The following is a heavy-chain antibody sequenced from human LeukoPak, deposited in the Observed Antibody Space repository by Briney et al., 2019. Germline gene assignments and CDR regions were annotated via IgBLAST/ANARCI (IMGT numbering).Heavy chain of an antibody. CDR2: ISYDGSNK. V-gene: IGHV3-30-3*01. Sequence: GGSLRLSCAASGFTFSSYAMHWVRQAPGKGLEWVAVISYDGSNKYYADSVKGRFTISRDNSQNTLHLQMNSLRAEDTAVYYCAKEKAARTKYYFDYWGQGTLVTVSS. CDR1: GFTFSSYA. D-gene: IGHD6-6*01. J-gene: IGHJ4*02. CDR3: AKEKAARTKYYFDY.